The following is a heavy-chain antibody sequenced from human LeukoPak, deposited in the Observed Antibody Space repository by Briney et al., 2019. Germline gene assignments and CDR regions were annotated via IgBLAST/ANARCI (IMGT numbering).Heavy chain of an antibody. D-gene: IGHD3-22*01. CDR1: GFTFSSYA. Sequence: GGSLRLSCAASGFTFSSYAMSWVRQAPGKGLEWVSAISGSGGSTYCADSVTGRFTISRDNSKNTLYLQMNSLRAEDTAVYYCALRPYDSSGYFVYWGQGTLVTVSS. J-gene: IGHJ4*02. CDR2: ISGSGGST. CDR3: ALRPYDSSGYFVY. V-gene: IGHV3-23*01.